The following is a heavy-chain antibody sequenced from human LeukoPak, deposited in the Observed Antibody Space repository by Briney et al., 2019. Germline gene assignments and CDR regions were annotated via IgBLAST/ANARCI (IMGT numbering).Heavy chain of an antibody. CDR2: IIPIFGTA. CDR1: GGTFSSYA. J-gene: IGHJ3*02. D-gene: IGHD2-2*02. CDR3: ARGRHVPAAIVDAFDI. V-gene: IGHV1-69*01. Sequence: GSSVKVSCKASGGTFSSYAISWVRQAPGQGLEWMGGIIPIFGTANYAQKFQGRVTITADESTSTAYMELSSLRAEDTAVYYCARGRHVPAAIVDAFDIWGQGTMVTVSS.